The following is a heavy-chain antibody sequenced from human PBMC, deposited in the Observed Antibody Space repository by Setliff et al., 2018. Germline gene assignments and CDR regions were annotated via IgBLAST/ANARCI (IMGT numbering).Heavy chain of an antibody. D-gene: IGHD5-12*01. CDR1: GDTFSTYS. V-gene: IGHV1-69*11. J-gene: IGHJ3*02. CDR3: ARGRDGYNSNAFEI. CDR2: IIPVIDTT. Sequence: SVKVSCKASGDTFSTYSLSWVRQAPGQGLEWMGRIIPVIDTTNYAENFQGRVTITADESTKTAYMELSSLRSEDTAIYYCARGRDGYNSNAFEIWDQGTMVTVSS.